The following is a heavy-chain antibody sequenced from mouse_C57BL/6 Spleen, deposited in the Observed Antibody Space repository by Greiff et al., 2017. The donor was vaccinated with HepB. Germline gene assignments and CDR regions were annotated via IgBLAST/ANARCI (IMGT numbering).Heavy chain of an antibody. D-gene: IGHD2-2*01. Sequence: EVKLVESGGGLVQPGGSLKLSCAASGFTFSDYYMYWVRQTPEKRLEWVAYISNGGGSTYYPDTVKGRFTISRDSAKNTLYLQMSRLKSEDTAMYYCARRPYGYDWFAYWGQGTLVTVSA. V-gene: IGHV5-12*01. CDR3: ARRPYGYDWFAY. CDR1: GFTFSDYY. CDR2: ISNGGGST. J-gene: IGHJ3*01.